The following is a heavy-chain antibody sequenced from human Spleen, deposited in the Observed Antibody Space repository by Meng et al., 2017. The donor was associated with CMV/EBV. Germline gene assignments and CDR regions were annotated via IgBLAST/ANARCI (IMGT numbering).Heavy chain of an antibody. CDR1: GFTFSSYS. CDR2: ISSSSSYI. CDR3: AKVTTGPWYFDL. Sequence: GESLKISCAASGFTFSSYSMNWVRQAPGKGLEWVSSISSSSSYIYYADSVKGRFTISRDNAKNSLYLQMNSLRAEDTAVYYCAKVTTGPWYFDLWGQGTLVTVSS. D-gene: IGHD4-11*01. V-gene: IGHV3-21*04. J-gene: IGHJ4*02.